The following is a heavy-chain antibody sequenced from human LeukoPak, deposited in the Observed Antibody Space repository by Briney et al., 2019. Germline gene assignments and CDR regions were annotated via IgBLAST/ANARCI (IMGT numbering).Heavy chain of an antibody. D-gene: IGHD3-16*01. CDR2: IHGSGYS. J-gene: IGHJ4*02. V-gene: IGHV4-59*01. Sequence: KPSETLSLTCAVSGASISSGYWSWVRQPPGKGLWWIGNIHGSGYSNYNPSLKSRLSMSLDTSRNQFSLNLTSVTAADTATYYCARETMLAGFARGLGFNYWGQGILVIVSS. CDR3: ARETMLAGFARGLGFNY. CDR1: GASISSGY.